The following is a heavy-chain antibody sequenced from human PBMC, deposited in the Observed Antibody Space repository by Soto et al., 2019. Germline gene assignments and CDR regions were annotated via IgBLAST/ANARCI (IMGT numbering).Heavy chain of an antibody. Sequence: PGGSLRLSCAASGFTSSSFEMNWVRQAPGKGLEWISYISSSGRTIYCADSVKGRFTISRDNAKNSLFLQMNSLRAEDTAAYYCVRDIAMVRGVIRDYWGQGTLVTVSS. J-gene: IGHJ4*02. V-gene: IGHV3-48*03. CDR2: ISSSGRTI. D-gene: IGHD3-10*01. CDR1: GFTSSSFE. CDR3: VRDIAMVRGVIRDY.